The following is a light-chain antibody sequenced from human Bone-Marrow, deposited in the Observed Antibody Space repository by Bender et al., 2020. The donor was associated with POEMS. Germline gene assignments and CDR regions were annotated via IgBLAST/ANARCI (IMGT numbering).Light chain of an antibody. J-gene: IGLJ2*01. CDR3: SSYANGSTVV. Sequence: SYELIQPRSVSVSPGQTASITCSGEKLGEKYACWYQQKSGQSPLLVIYQDTRRPSGIPERFSGTNSGNTATLIIRGTQTEDEADYYCSSYANGSTVVFGGGTMLTVL. CDR2: QDT. V-gene: IGLV3-1*01. CDR1: KLGEKY.